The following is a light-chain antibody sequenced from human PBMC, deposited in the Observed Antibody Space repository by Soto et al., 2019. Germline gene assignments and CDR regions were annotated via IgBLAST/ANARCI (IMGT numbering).Light chain of an antibody. Sequence: SAYTXXLPPGERAXLAXRAGQSISGTFLNWYQQKPSHSPSLLIYVASNMATGIPDRFGRGGSGTDLTLGISSRKPEDFAVYSWQQYATSGTFGQGTKVGIK. CDR3: QQYATSGT. CDR2: VAS. J-gene: IGKJ1*01. CDR1: QSISGTF. V-gene: IGKV3-20*01.